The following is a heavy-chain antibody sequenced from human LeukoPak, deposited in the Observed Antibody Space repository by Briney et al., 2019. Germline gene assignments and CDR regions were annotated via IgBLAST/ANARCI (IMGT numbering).Heavy chain of an antibody. V-gene: IGHV3-30*03. CDR2: ISYDGSNK. Sequence: GGSLRLSCAASGFTFSSYGMHWVRQAPGKGLEWVAVISYDGSNKYYADSVKGRFTISRDNSKNTLYLQMNSLRAEDTAVYYCARGDYRADYFDYWGQGTLVTVSS. D-gene: IGHD4-17*01. CDR3: ARGDYRADYFDY. J-gene: IGHJ4*02. CDR1: GFTFSSYG.